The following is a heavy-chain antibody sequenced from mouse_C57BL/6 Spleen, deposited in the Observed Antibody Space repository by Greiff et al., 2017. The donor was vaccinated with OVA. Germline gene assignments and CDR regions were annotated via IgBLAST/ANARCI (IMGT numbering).Heavy chain of an antibody. CDR1: GFTFSSYG. J-gene: IGHJ2*01. D-gene: IGHD1-1*01. V-gene: IGHV5-6*01. CDR2: ISSGGSYT. Sequence: EVHLVESGGDLVKPGGSLKLSCAASGFTFSSYGMSWVRQTPDKRLEWVATISSGGSYTYYPDSVKGRFTISRDNAKNTLYLQMSSLKSEDTAMYYCARQRPITTVYFDYWGQGTTLTVSS. CDR3: ARQRPITTVYFDY.